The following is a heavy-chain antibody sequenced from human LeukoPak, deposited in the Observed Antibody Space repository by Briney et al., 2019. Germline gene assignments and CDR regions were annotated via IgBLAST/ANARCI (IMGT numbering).Heavy chain of an antibody. Sequence: GSLRLSCTASGFTFGDYAMSWFRQAPGKGLEWIGYIYYSGSTNYNPSLKSRVTISVDTSKNQFSLKLSSVTAADTAVYYCARDVAAAGIFDYWGQGTLVTVSS. D-gene: IGHD6-13*01. CDR2: IYYSGST. CDR1: GFTFGDYA. CDR3: ARDVAAAGIFDY. J-gene: IGHJ4*02. V-gene: IGHV4-59*08.